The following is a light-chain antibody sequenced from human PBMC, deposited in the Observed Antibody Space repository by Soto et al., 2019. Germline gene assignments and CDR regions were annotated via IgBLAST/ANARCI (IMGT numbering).Light chain of an antibody. J-gene: IGKJ5*01. Sequence: DIQMTQSPSSLSASVGDRVTITCRASQGISRWLAWYQQKPGEAPKFLIYAASSFQSGVPSRFSGSGAGTDFSLTISSLQPEDFATYYCQQTHSFPITFGQGTRLEIK. CDR1: QGISRW. CDR2: AAS. V-gene: IGKV1D-12*01. CDR3: QQTHSFPIT.